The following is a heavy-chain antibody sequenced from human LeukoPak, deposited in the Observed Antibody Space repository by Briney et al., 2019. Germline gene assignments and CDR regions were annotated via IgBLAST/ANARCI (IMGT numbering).Heavy chain of an antibody. Sequence: GGSLRLSCAASGFTFSSYWMSWVRQAPGKGLEWVANIKQDGSEKYYVDSVKGRFTISRDNAKNSLYLQMNSLGAEDTAVYYCARDRYSSGWSDYMDVWGKGTTVTVSS. CDR1: GFTFSSYW. D-gene: IGHD6-19*01. CDR3: ARDRYSSGWSDYMDV. J-gene: IGHJ6*03. V-gene: IGHV3-7*01. CDR2: IKQDGSEK.